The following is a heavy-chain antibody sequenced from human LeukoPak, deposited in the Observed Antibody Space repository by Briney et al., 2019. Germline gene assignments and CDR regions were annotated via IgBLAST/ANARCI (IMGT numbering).Heavy chain of an antibody. D-gene: IGHD4-17*01. V-gene: IGHV3-74*01. CDR1: GFTFSSYW. CDR3: AKDLTTVTPRYFDY. Sequence: GGSLRLSCAASGFTFSSYWMHWVRQAPGKGLVWVSNINSDGSTTTYADSVKGRFTISRDNSQNTLYLQMNSLRAEDTAVYYCAKDLTTVTPRYFDYWGQGTLVTVSS. CDR2: INSDGSTT. J-gene: IGHJ4*02.